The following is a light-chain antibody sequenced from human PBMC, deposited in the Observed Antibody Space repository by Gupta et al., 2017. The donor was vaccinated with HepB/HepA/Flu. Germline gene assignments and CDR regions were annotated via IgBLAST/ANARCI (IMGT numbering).Light chain of an antibody. J-gene: IGKJ4*01. V-gene: IGKV3-20*01. CDR2: GAS. Sequence: ENVLTKYPGTLSLAPGDRATLSCRASHRVSSSYLAWYQQKPGQAPRLLIYGASSRASGIPDRFSGSGSGTDFTLTIIRLEPEDVAVYFCQQYCSSPRTFGGGTKVEIK. CDR3: QQYCSSPRT. CDR1: HRVSSSY.